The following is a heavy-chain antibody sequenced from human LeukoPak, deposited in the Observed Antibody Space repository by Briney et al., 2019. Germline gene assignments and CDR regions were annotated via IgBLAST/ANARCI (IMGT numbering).Heavy chain of an antibody. D-gene: IGHD3-22*01. Sequence: PSETLSLTCAVYGESFSGYYWSWIRQPPGKGLEWIGVINHSGSTNYNPSLKSRVTISVDTSKNQFSLKLSSVTAADTAVYYCASPGDYYDSSGPPSYFDYWGQGTLVTVSS. V-gene: IGHV4-34*01. CDR2: INHSGST. CDR1: GESFSGYY. J-gene: IGHJ4*02. CDR3: ASPGDYYDSSGPPSYFDY.